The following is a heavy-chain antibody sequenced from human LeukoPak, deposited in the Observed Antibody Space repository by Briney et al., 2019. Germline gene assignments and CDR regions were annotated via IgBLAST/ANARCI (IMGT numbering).Heavy chain of an antibody. CDR2: IYYSGST. CDR1: GGSISRGGYY. V-gene: IGHV4-31*03. Sequence: SETLSLTCTVSGGSISRGGYYWSWIRQHPGKGLEWIGYIYYSGSTYYNPSLKSRVTISVDTSKNQFSLKLSSVTAADTAVYYCARTRGYRYGMDVWGQGTTVTASS. D-gene: IGHD5-12*01. J-gene: IGHJ6*02. CDR3: ARTRGYRYGMDV.